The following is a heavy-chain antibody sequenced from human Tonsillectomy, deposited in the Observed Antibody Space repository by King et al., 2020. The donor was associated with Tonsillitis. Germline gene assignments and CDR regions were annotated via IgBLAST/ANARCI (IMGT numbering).Heavy chain of an antibody. Sequence: LQLQESGPGLVKPSETLSLTCTVSGGSISSYYWSWIRQPAGKGLEWIGRIYTSGSTNYNPSLKSRVTMSVDTSKNQFSLKLSSVTAADTAVYYCARDFRSSTTYYYYYGMDVWAKGPRSPSP. CDR2: IYTSGST. D-gene: IGHD6-19*01. CDR3: ARDFRSSTTYYYYYGMDV. CDR1: GGSISSYY. V-gene: IGHV4-4*07. J-gene: IGHJ6*02.